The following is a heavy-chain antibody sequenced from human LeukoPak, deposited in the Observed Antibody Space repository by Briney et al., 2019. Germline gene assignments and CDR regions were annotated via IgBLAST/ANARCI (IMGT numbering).Heavy chain of an antibody. J-gene: IGHJ4*02. CDR3: AREVRGYYFDY. Sequence: PGGSLRLSCAASGFIVSSNYTSWVRQAPGKGLEWVSVISSGGNTYYADSVKGRFTISRDNSKNTVFLQMNSLRAEDTAVYYCAREVRGYYFDYWGQGTLVTVSS. CDR1: GFIVSSNY. V-gene: IGHV3-53*01. D-gene: IGHD3-22*01. CDR2: ISSGGNT.